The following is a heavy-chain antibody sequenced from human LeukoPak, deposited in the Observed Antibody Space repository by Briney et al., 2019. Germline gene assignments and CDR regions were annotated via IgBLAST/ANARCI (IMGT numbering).Heavy chain of an antibody. CDR2: IWYDGSNK. CDR3: ARGTRTSPFDY. D-gene: IGHD2-2*01. J-gene: IGHJ4*02. V-gene: IGHV3-33*01. Sequence: GGSLRLSCAASGFTFSSYGVHWVRQAPGKGLEWVAVIWYDGSNKYYADSVKGRFTISRDNSKNTLYLQMNSLRAEDTAVYYCARGTRTSPFDYWGQGTLVTVSS. CDR1: GFTFSSYG.